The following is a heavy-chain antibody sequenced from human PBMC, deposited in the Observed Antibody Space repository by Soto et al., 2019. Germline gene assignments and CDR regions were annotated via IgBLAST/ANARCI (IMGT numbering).Heavy chain of an antibody. J-gene: IGHJ6*02. CDR1: GFTFSSYA. Sequence: GGSLRLSCAASGFTFSSYAMHWVRQAPGKGLEWVAVISYDGSNKYYADSVKGRFTISRDNSKNTLYLQMNSLRAEDTAVYYCATIGGFLEWLSAEPYYCGMDVWGQGTTVTVSS. D-gene: IGHD3-3*01. V-gene: IGHV3-30-3*01. CDR2: ISYDGSNK. CDR3: ATIGGFLEWLSAEPYYCGMDV.